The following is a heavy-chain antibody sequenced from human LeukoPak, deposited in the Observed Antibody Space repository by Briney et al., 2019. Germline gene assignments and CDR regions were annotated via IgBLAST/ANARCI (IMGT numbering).Heavy chain of an antibody. CDR1: GFTFSSYW. D-gene: IGHD3-22*01. CDR2: IKQDGSEK. J-gene: IGHJ4*02. CDR3: ARARGYYPEGFDY. Sequence: GGSLRLSCAASGFTFSSYWMSWVRQAPGKGLEWVANIKQDGSEKYYVDSVKGRFTISRDNAKNSLYLQMSSLRAEDTAVYYCARARGYYPEGFDYWGQGTLVTVSS. V-gene: IGHV3-7*01.